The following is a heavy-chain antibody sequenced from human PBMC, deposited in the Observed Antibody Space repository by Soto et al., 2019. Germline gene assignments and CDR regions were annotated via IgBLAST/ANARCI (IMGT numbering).Heavy chain of an antibody. CDR3: ATERTGTTSMDV. D-gene: IGHD1-1*01. CDR1: GYTFTSYD. V-gene: IGHV1-8*01. CDR2: MNPNSGNT. Sequence: QVQLVQSGAEVKKPGASVKVSCKASGYTFTSYDINWVRQATGQGLEWMGWMNPNSGNTGYAQKFQGRVTMTRNTSISTAYMALSSLRSEVTAVYYCATERTGTTSMDVWGQGTTVTVSS. J-gene: IGHJ6*02.